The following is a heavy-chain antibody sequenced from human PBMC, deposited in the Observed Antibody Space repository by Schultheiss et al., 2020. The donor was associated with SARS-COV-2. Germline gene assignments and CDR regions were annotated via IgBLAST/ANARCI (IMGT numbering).Heavy chain of an antibody. D-gene: IGHD2-2*01. Sequence: ASVKVSCKASGGTFSSYAISWVRQAPGKGLEWMGGFDPEDGETIYAQKFQGRVTMTEDTSTDTAYMELSSLRSEDTAVYYCATGSSTSFHYMDVWGKGTTVTVSS. CDR1: GGTFSSYA. CDR3: ATGSSTSFHYMDV. J-gene: IGHJ6*03. CDR2: FDPEDGET. V-gene: IGHV1-24*01.